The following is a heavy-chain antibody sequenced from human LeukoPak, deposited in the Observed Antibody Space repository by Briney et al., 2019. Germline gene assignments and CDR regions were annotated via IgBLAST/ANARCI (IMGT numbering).Heavy chain of an antibody. CDR1: GFAFSDYY. CDR2: IGSSGSYT. D-gene: IGHD2-15*01. V-gene: IGHV3-11*05. Sequence: PGGSLRLSCAASGFAFSDYYMNWIRQAPGKGLEWDSYIGSSGSYTNYADSVKGRFTISRDNAKNSLYLQMNSLRVEDTAVYFCARGYCNGGYCLPHYWGQGTLVTVSS. CDR3: ARGYCNGGYCLPHY. J-gene: IGHJ4*02.